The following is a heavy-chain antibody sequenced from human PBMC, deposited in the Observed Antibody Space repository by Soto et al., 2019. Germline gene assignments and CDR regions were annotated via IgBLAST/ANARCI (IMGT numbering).Heavy chain of an antibody. D-gene: IGHD3-3*01. Sequence: EVQLVESGGGLVKPGGSLRLSCAASGFTFSSYSMNWVRQAPGKGLEWVSSISSSSSYIYYAGSVKGRFTISRDNAKNSLYLQMNSLRDEDTGVYYCARDGGGSITIFVGVIRDPLPIDAFDIWGQGTMVTVSS. CDR3: ARDGGGSITIFVGVIRDPLPIDAFDI. CDR1: GFTFSSYS. J-gene: IGHJ3*02. CDR2: ISSSSSYI. V-gene: IGHV3-21*01.